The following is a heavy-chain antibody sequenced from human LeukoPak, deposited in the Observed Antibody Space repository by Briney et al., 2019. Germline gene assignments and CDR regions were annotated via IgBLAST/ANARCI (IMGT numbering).Heavy chain of an antibody. Sequence: GGSLTLSCAASAFTFSDYSMNWVRQAPGKGLEWISYIDTSSSTMYYADSVMGRFTISRDNAKESLYLQMNSLRDEDTAVYYCAREDDSWGPNNLDLWGQGTMVTVSS. J-gene: IGHJ3*01. V-gene: IGHV3-48*02. CDR1: AFTFSDYS. D-gene: IGHD7-27*01. CDR2: IDTSSSTM. CDR3: AREDDSWGPNNLDL.